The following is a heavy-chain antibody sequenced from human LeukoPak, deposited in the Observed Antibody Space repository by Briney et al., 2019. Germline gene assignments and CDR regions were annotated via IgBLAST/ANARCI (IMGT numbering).Heavy chain of an antibody. Sequence: PSETLSLTCTVSGGSISSSSYYWGWIRQPPGKGLEWIGSIYYSGSTYYNPSLKSRVTISVDASKSQFSLRLSSVTAADTAVYYCGSDSSGYYYFDYWGQGTQVTVSS. D-gene: IGHD3-22*01. CDR2: IYYSGST. CDR3: GSDSSGYYYFDY. CDR1: GGSISSSSYY. V-gene: IGHV4-39*01. J-gene: IGHJ4*02.